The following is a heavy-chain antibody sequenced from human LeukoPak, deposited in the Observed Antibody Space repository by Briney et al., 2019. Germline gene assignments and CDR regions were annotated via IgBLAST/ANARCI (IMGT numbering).Heavy chain of an antibody. J-gene: IGHJ5*02. CDR2: ISGSASGGYT. D-gene: IGHD6-19*01. CDR1: GFSFSTFA. CDR3: AKDVPASGWRGFDP. V-gene: IGHV3-23*01. Sequence: GGSLRLSCAASGFSFSTFAMTWVRQVPGKGLEWVSAISGSASGGYTVYADSVKGRFTISKDNSKNTLFLQMNSLRVEDTALYFCAKDVPASGWRGFDPWGQGTLVTVSS.